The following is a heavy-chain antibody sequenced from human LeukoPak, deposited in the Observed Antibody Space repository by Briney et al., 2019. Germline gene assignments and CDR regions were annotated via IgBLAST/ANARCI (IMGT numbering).Heavy chain of an antibody. CDR1: GGSISSYY. CDR2: IYYSGST. CDR3: ARLTVSILNYFDX. D-gene: IGHD4-11*01. Sequence: SETLSLTCTVSGGSISSYYWSWIRQPPGKGLVWIGYIYYSGSTNYNPSLRSRVTISVDTSKNQFSLKLSSVTAADTAVYYCARLTVSILNYFDXXXXXXLVTXXS. J-gene: IGHJ4*02. V-gene: IGHV4-59*01.